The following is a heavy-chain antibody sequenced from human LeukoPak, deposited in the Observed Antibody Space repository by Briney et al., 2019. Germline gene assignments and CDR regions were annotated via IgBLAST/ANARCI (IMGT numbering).Heavy chain of an antibody. CDR2: IFHSGST. Sequence: SETLSLTCSVSGYSISSGYFWGWIRQSPGKGLEWIASIFHSGSTNYNPSLKSRVTISVDTSKNQFSLKLSSVTAADTAVYYCARGTDIVVVVAATPFDYWGQGTLVTVSS. V-gene: IGHV4-38-2*02. CDR1: GYSISSGYF. CDR3: ARGTDIVVVVAATPFDY. J-gene: IGHJ4*02. D-gene: IGHD2-15*01.